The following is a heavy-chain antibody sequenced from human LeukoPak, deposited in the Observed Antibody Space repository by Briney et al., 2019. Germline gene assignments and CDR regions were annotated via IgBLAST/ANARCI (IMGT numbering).Heavy chain of an antibody. V-gene: IGHV3-11*03. CDR3: ARQGQQLSTPFDY. CDR2: ISSSSSYT. D-gene: IGHD6-13*01. CDR1: GFTFSDYF. Sequence: GGSLRLSCAASGFTFSDYFMSWIRQAPGKGLEWVSYISSSSSYTEYADSMKGRITISRDNAKNPLYLQMNSLRAEDTAVYYCARQGQQLSTPFDYWGQGTLVTVSS. J-gene: IGHJ4*02.